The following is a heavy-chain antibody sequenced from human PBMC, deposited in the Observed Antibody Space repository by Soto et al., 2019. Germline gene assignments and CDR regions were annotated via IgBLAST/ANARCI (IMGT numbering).Heavy chain of an antibody. V-gene: IGHV1-18*01. D-gene: IGHD5-12*01. CDR2: ISTYNGDT. Sequence: VSVKVSCKASGYTFTRSGIIWVRQATGQGLEWMGWISTYNGDTNYAQTFQGRVTMTTDTSTSTVHMEVRSLRSDDTAVYYCAREGVAPYYYYGMDVWGQGTPVTVSS. J-gene: IGHJ6*02. CDR3: AREGVAPYYYYGMDV. CDR1: GYTFTRSG.